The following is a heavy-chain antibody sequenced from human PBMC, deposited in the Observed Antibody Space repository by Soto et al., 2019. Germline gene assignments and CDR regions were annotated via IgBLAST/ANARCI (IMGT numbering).Heavy chain of an antibody. V-gene: IGHV3-23*01. D-gene: IGHD1-26*01. CDR1: GFTFSTYA. CDR3: AKDYLRANVMFAL. Sequence: EVQLLESGGGLVQPGGSLRLSCAASGFTFSTYAMSWVRQAPGKGLEWVSGINGTGDETWYADSVKGRFTIFRDNSKNTLGLQMNSLRADHTATYYCAKDYLRANVMFALWVQGTLVTVSS. J-gene: IGHJ4*02. CDR2: INGTGDET.